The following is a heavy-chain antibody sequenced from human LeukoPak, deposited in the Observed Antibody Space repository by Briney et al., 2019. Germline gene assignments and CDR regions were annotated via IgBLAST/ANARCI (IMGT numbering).Heavy chain of an antibody. Sequence: SETLSLTCAVSGGSIRSYHWCWIRQPPGKGLEWVGFISDSGSTNSNPSLKSRVTISVDTSKNQFSLKLSSVTAADTAVYYCARGASHPTPQYNWFDPWGQGTLVTVSS. CDR2: ISDSGST. D-gene: IGHD1-14*01. J-gene: IGHJ5*02. CDR1: GGSIRSYH. V-gene: IGHV4-59*12. CDR3: ARGASHPTPQYNWFDP.